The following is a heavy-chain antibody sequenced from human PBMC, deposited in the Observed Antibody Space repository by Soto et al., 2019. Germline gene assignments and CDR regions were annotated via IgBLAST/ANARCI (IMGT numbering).Heavy chain of an antibody. Sequence: LSCAPTAFTFSSYAFHWVRQAPGKGLEWVAVISYDGSNQYYADSVKGRFTISRDNARESLYLQMNGLTAADTAVYYCAGGGHSWDYYCYGMDVWGQGTTVTVSS. V-gene: IGHV3-30*14. CDR1: AFTFSSYA. CDR3: AGGGHSWDYYCYGMDV. CDR2: ISYDGSNQ. D-gene: IGHD5-12*01. J-gene: IGHJ6*02.